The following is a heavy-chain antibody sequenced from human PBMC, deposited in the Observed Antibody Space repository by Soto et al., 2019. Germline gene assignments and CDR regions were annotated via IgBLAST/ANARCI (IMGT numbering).Heavy chain of an antibody. V-gene: IGHV4-59*03. CDR3: ARGRGGTYDAFDI. CDR1: GGPISRYF. CDR2: IFYSGTT. Sequence: SLPLSLTGLVSGGPISRYFWSWIPHSTGGGLEWIGYIFYSGTTNYSPSRKSRVTMALGTAKNQFSLHLTSVTAADSAGYYCARGRGGTYDAFDIWGQGTRGT. D-gene: IGHD1-26*01. J-gene: IGHJ3*02.